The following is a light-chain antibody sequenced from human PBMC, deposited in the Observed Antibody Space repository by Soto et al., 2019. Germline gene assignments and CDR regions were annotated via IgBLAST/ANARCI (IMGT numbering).Light chain of an antibody. V-gene: IGLV2-14*01. CDR1: SSDVGGYNF. CDR3: GSYRSGTAPYV. CDR2: EVT. J-gene: IGLJ1*01. Sequence: QSALTQPASVSGSPGQSITISCTGTSSDVGGYNFVSWYQQHPGKAPKLVIYEVTYRPSGVSQRFSASKSGNTASLTIAGLQAEDEADYYCGSYRSGTAPYVFGTGTKLTVL.